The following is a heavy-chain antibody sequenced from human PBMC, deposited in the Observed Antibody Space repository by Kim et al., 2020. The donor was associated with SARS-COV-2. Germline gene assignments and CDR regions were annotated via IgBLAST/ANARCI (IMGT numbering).Heavy chain of an antibody. J-gene: IGHJ6*02. V-gene: IGHV5-51*01. CDR3: ASGGQELERVWGYYYGMDV. CDR2: IYPGDSDT. CDR1: GYSFTSYW. D-gene: IGHD1-1*01. Sequence: GESLKISCKGSGYSFTSYWIGWVRQMPGKGLEWMGIIYPGDSDTRYSPSFQGQVTISADKSISTAYLQWSSLKASDTAMYYCASGGQELERVWGYYYGMDVWGQGTTVTVSS.